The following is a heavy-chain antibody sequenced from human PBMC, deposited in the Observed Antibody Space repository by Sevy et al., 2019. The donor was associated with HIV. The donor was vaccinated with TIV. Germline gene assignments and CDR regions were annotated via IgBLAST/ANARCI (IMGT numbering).Heavy chain of an antibody. Sequence: GESLKISCKGSGYSFTSYWIGWVRPMPGKGLEWMGIIDPGDSDPRYSPPFQGQVTISAAKSISPAYLQWSSLKASDTAMYYCAGLYPLGYGGKGGFDSWGQGTLVTVSS. V-gene: IGHV5-51*01. J-gene: IGHJ5*01. CDR3: AGLYPLGYGGKGGFDS. CDR2: IDPGDSDP. CDR1: GYSFTSYW. D-gene: IGHD4-17*01.